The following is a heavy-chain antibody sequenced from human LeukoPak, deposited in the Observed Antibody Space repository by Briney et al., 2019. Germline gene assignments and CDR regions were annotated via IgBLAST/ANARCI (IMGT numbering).Heavy chain of an antibody. Sequence: GGSLRLSCAASGFTFDDHAMYWVRQAPGKGLEWVSDINWDGSMIGYADAVKGRFTISRDSAKKSLYLQMNSLRTEDTALYYCARASYYYDTSGLGDLDIWGQGTLVTVSS. CDR3: ARASYYYDTSGLGDLDI. V-gene: IGHV3-9*01. D-gene: IGHD3-22*01. CDR2: INWDGSMI. CDR1: GFTFDDHA. J-gene: IGHJ3*02.